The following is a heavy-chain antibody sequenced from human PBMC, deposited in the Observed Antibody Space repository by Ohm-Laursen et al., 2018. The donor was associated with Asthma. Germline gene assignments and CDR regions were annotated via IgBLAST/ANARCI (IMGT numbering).Heavy chain of an antibody. Sequence: SLRLSCAASGFTFSSYAMHWVRQAPGKGLEWVAVISYDGSSKYYADSVNGRFTVSRDDSKNTLYLQMNSLRPDDTAVYYCARDVMEWYLPAFDFWGQGTLVTVSS. V-gene: IGHV3-30-3*01. CDR2: ISYDGSSK. D-gene: IGHD3-3*01. J-gene: IGHJ4*02. CDR3: ARDVMEWYLPAFDF. CDR1: GFTFSSYA.